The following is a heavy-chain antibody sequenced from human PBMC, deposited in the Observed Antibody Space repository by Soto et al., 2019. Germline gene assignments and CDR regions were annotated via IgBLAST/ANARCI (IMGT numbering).Heavy chain of an antibody. CDR3: AKDRPVASAGAYDY. CDR2: VTDSGGST. Sequence: EVQVLESGGGLVPPGGSLRLSCTASGFTFRNFVMSWVRQAPGKGLEWVSTVTDSGGSTYYADSVKGRFTISRDNSKNTLYQQMNSLRAEDTAVYYCAKDRPVASAGAYDYWGQGTLVTVSS. D-gene: IGHD6-13*01. J-gene: IGHJ4*02. CDR1: GFTFRNFV. V-gene: IGHV3-23*01.